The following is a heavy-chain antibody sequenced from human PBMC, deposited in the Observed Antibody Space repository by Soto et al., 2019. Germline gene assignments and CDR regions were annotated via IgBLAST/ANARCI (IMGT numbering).Heavy chain of an antibody. CDR3: ASWRDGYNRRDLDY. V-gene: IGHV1-69*13. D-gene: IGHD5-18*01. Sequence: SVKVSCKASGGTFSSYAISWVRQAPGQGLEWMGGIIPIFGTANYAQKFQGRVTITADESTSTAYMELSSLRSEDTAVYYCASWRDGYNRRDLDYWGQGTLVTVSS. CDR1: GGTFSSYA. J-gene: IGHJ4*02. CDR2: IIPIFGTA.